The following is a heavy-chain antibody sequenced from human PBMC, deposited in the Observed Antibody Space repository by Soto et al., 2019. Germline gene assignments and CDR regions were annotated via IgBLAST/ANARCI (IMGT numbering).Heavy chain of an antibody. CDR3: AKVRKVGVVAGIDY. Sequence: EVQLLESGGGVVQPGGSLRLSCAASGFTFSTYAMSWVRQAPGKGLEWVSGISGSGATTYYADSVKGRFTISRDNSKNTLYLQMNSLRAEDTALYYCAKVRKVGVVAGIDYWGQGTLVTVSS. D-gene: IGHD6-19*01. V-gene: IGHV3-23*01. CDR2: ISGSGATT. CDR1: GFTFSTYA. J-gene: IGHJ4*02.